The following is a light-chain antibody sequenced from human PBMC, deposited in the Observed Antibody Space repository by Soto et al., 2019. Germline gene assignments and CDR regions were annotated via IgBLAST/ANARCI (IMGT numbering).Light chain of an antibody. V-gene: IGKV3-20*01. CDR1: QSISSNF. J-gene: IGKJ2*01. Sequence: VLTQSPGTLSLSPGERGTLSCRASQSISSNFLAWYQQKPGLAPRLLIFSASKRAPGIPDRFSGSASGTDTFSGSAFVTDFTLTISRLEPEDLAVSYCHHYGSSLPDTFGQGPKLEIK. CDR2: SAS. CDR3: HHYGSSLPDT.